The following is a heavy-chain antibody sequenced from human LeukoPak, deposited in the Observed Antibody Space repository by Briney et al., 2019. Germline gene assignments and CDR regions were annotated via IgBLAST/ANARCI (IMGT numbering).Heavy chain of an antibody. V-gene: IGHV3-30*18. Sequence: GGSLRLSCAASGFTFSSYGMHWVRQAPGKGLEWVAVISYDGSDKYYADSVKGRFTISRDNSKNTLYLQMNSLRAEDTAVYFCAKDDYYDSSGDPSWFDPWGQGTLVTVSS. CDR1: GFTFSSYG. J-gene: IGHJ5*02. CDR3: AKDDYYDSSGDPSWFDP. CDR2: ISYDGSDK. D-gene: IGHD3-22*01.